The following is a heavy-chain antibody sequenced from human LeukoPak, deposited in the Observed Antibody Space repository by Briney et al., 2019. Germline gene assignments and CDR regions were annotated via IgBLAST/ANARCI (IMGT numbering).Heavy chain of an antibody. CDR1: GASITRDY. V-gene: IGHV4-59*12. CDR2: IYNGGNT. Sequence: SETLSLTCTVSGASITRDYWNWIRQSPGKPLEWIGCIYNGGNTHYYPSLQSRVTMSMDTSKNQFSLRLNSVTAADTAVYFCARGFTSFQWLDLWGPGTLVTVSS. D-gene: IGHD6-19*01. J-gene: IGHJ2*01. CDR3: ARGFTSFQWLDL.